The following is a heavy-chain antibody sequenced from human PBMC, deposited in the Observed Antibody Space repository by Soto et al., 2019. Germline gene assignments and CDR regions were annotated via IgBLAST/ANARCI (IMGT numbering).Heavy chain of an antibody. Sequence: QVQLQQWGAGLLKPSETLSLTCAVYGGSFSGYYWSWIRQPPGKGLEWIGEINHSGSTNYNPSLKSRVTISVDTSKTQFSLKLSSVTAADTAVYYCASDYGGYDGYLGQGTLVTVSS. CDR1: GGSFSGYY. J-gene: IGHJ4*02. CDR3: ASDYGGYDGY. D-gene: IGHD5-12*01. CDR2: INHSGST. V-gene: IGHV4-34*01.